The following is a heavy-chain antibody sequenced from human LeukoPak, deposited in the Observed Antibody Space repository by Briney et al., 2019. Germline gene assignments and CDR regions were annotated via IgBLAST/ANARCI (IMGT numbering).Heavy chain of an antibody. CDR3: ARDPDYDSSGYYYHFDY. V-gene: IGHV1-46*01. Sequence: VASVKVSCKASGYTFTSYYMHWVRQAPGQGLEWMGIINPSGGSTSYAQKFQGRVTMTRDMSTSTVYMELSSLRSEDTAVYYCARDPDYDSSGYYYHFDYWGQGTLVTVSS. CDR2: INPSGGST. D-gene: IGHD3-22*01. CDR1: GYTFTSYY. J-gene: IGHJ4*02.